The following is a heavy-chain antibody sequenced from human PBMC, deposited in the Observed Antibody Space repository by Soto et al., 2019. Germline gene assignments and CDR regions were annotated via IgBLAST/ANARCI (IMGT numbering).Heavy chain of an antibody. Sequence: EMQLLESGGGLAQPGGSLRLSCAASGLTLRSYAMVWVRQVPGKGLEWVSSISGSGTSTYYADSVKGRFTISRDNSKNTLDMQMNSLRAEDTAVYYCAKNDYGDYVGLFAYESWGQGTLVTVSS. CDR3: AKNDYGDYVGLFAYES. J-gene: IGHJ5*02. V-gene: IGHV3-23*01. CDR2: ISGSGTST. CDR1: GLTLRSYA. D-gene: IGHD4-17*01.